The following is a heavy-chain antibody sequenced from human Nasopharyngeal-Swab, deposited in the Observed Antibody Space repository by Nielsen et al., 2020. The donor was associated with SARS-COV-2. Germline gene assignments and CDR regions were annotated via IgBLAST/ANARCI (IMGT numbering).Heavy chain of an antibody. CDR1: GYTFTSYY. CDR2: INPSGGST. Sequence: ASVKVSCKASGYTFTSYYMHWVRQAPGQGLEWMGIINPSGGSTSYAQKFQGRVTMTRDTSTSTVYMELSSLRSGDTAVYYCARDREVVVVAATNNWFDPWGQGTLVTVSS. D-gene: IGHD2-15*01. V-gene: IGHV1-46*01. CDR3: ARDREVVVVAATNNWFDP. J-gene: IGHJ5*02.